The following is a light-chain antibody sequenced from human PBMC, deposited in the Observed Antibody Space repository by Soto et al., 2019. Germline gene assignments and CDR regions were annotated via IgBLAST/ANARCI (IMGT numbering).Light chain of an antibody. J-gene: IGLJ1*01. V-gene: IGLV1-40*01. Sequence: QSALTQPPSVSGAPGQRVTISCTGSSSNIGAGYDVHWYQQLPGTAPKLLIYGNSNRPSGVPDRFSGSKSGTSASLAITGLQAEDEADYYYQSYDSSLSGSRVFGTGTKVTVL. CDR3: QSYDSSLSGSRV. CDR1: SSNIGAGYD. CDR2: GNS.